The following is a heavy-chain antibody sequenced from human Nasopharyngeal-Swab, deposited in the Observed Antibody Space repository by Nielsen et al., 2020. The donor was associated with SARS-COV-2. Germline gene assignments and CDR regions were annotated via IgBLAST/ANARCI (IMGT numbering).Heavy chain of an antibody. J-gene: IGHJ4*02. Sequence: GESLKISCAASGFTVSSNYMSWVRQAPGKGLEWVSVIYSGGSTYYADSVKGRFTISRDNSKNTLYLQMNSLRAEDTAVYYCASSFGIQLPWDYWGQGTLVTVSS. D-gene: IGHD5-18*01. V-gene: IGHV3-53*01. CDR1: GFTVSSNY. CDR3: ASSFGIQLPWDY. CDR2: IYSGGST.